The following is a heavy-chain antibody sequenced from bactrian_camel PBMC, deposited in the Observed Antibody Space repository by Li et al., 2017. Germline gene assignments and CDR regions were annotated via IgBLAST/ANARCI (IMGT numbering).Heavy chain of an antibody. CDR3: AASGSWCLAFAPLDSPDLN. CDR1: GFTFGSYY. V-gene: IGHV3S40*01. Sequence: VQLVESGGGLVQPGGPLRLSCAASGFTFGSYYMSWVRQAPGKGLEWVSTIYTGDGRTRSADSVKGRFTISQDNADNTVYLQMNSLKPEDTAMYHCAASGSWCLAFAPLDSPDLNWGQGTQVTVS. CDR2: IYTGDGRT. D-gene: IGHD3*01. J-gene: IGHJ4*01.